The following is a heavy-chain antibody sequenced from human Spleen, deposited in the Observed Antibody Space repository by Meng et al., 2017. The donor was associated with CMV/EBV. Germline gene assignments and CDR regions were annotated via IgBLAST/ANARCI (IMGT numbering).Heavy chain of an antibody. CDR2: IIPIFGTA. Sequence: QVQLVQSGDEVTEPGASVKVSCKASGYTFTGYYMHWVRQAPGQGLEWMGGIIPIFGTANYEQKFQGRVTITADESTSTAYMELSSLRSEDTAVYYCARDRTVAGTEYYFDYWGQGTLVTVSS. CDR3: ARDRTVAGTEYYFDY. CDR1: GYTFTGYY. D-gene: IGHD6-19*01. J-gene: IGHJ4*02. V-gene: IGHV1-69*01.